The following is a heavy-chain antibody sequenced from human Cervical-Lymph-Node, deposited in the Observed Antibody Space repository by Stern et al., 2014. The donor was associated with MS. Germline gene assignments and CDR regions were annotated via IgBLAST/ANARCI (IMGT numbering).Heavy chain of an antibody. D-gene: IGHD2-15*01. V-gene: IGHV5-51*01. CDR1: GYNFADYW. J-gene: IGHJ2*01. CDR3: ARPPVVRQISYFDL. CDR2: IDPRDSDT. Sequence: VQLVESGAEVRKPGESLKISCQGSGYNFADYWIGWVRQMPGKGLEWMGIIDPRDSDTRYSPSFQGQVSISVDKSTSTAHLQWSSLKASDSAMYYCARPPVVRQISYFDLWGRGTLVTVSS.